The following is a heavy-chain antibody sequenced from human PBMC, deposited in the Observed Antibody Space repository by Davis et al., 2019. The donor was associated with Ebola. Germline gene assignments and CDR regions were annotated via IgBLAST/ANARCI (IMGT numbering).Heavy chain of an antibody. J-gene: IGHJ4*02. V-gene: IGHV3-33*08. Sequence: GGSLRLSCAASGFTFSSYGMHWVRQAPGKGLEWVAVIWYDGSNKYYADSVKGRFTISRDNAKNSLYLQMNSLRDEDTAVYYCARGDRIDDYFEYWGQGALVTVSS. CDR2: IWYDGSNK. CDR1: GFTFSSYG. CDR3: ARGDRIDDYFEY.